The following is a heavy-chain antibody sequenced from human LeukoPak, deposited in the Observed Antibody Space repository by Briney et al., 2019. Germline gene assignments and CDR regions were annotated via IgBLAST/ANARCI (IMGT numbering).Heavy chain of an antibody. CDR2: IYYSGTT. J-gene: IGHJ4*02. V-gene: IGHV4-59*01. CDR1: GGSISSYY. CDR3: ARGEGVGDFYY. Sequence: SETLSLTCTVSGGSISSYYWSWIRQLPGKGLEWIGYIYYSGTTHYKPSLKSRATIPVATTKNQFSLKLRSWIAAGAAVYYCARGEGVGDFYYWGQGALVTVSS. D-gene: IGHD3-10*01.